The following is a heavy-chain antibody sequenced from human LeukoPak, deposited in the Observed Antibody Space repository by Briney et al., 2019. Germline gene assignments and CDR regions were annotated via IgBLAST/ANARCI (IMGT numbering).Heavy chain of an antibody. Sequence: GGSLRLSCAASGFTFSSYGMSWVRQAPGKGLEWVSAIGGRDGSTYYADSVKGRFTISRDNSKNTLYLQMNSLRAEDTAVYYCATPLGYQLLDAFDIWGQGTMVTVSS. CDR1: GFTFSSYG. CDR2: IGGRDGST. J-gene: IGHJ3*02. CDR3: ATPLGYQLLDAFDI. V-gene: IGHV3-23*01. D-gene: IGHD2-2*01.